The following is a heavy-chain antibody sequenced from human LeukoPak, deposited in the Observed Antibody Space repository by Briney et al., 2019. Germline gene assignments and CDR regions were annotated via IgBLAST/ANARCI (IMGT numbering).Heavy chain of an antibody. Sequence: GGSLRLSCAASGFTVSSNYMSWVRQAPGKGLEWVSVIYSGGSTYYVDSVKGRFTISTDNSKNTLYLQMNNLRAEDTAVYYCARGAGIAVAGYYFDYWGQGTLVTVSS. D-gene: IGHD6-19*01. CDR1: GFTVSSNY. CDR3: ARGAGIAVAGYYFDY. J-gene: IGHJ4*02. V-gene: IGHV3-66*01. CDR2: IYSGGST.